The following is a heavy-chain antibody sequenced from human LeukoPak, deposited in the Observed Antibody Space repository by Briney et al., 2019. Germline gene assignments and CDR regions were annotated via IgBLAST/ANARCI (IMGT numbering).Heavy chain of an antibody. J-gene: IGHJ3*02. CDR2: INPNSGGT. CDR3: ARDRTDCSGGSCPAFDI. Sequence: ASVKVSCKASGYTFTGYYMHWVRQAPGQGLEWMGWINPNSGGTNYAQKFQGRVTMTRDTSISTAYMELSRLRSDDTAVYYCARDRTDCSGGSCPAFDIWGQGTMVTVSS. V-gene: IGHV1-2*02. D-gene: IGHD2-15*01. CDR1: GYTFTGYY.